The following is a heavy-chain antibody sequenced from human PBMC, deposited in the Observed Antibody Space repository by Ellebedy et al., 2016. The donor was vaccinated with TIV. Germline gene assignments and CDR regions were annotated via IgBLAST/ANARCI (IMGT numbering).Heavy chain of an antibody. J-gene: IGHJ4*02. CDR1: GASINSNHPY. CDR3: ARQKPPDFHIFDY. V-gene: IGHV4-39*01. CDR2: IYYSGTT. D-gene: IGHD2-21*02. Sequence: GSLRLXXTVSGASINSNHPYWDWIRQPPGKGLEWIGSIYYSGTTYYNPSLKSRVTISVDTSKTQFSLKLSSVTAADTAVYYCARQKPPDFHIFDYWGQGIKVTVSS.